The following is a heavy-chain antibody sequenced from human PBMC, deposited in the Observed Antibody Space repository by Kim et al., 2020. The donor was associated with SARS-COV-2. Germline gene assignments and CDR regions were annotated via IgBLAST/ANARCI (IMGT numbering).Heavy chain of an antibody. D-gene: IGHD2-21*02. J-gene: IGHJ4*02. V-gene: IGHV1-18*01. CDR3: ARASSGLPAGSPH. Sequence: AQKHQGRVTMTTDTSTSTAYMELRSLRSDDTAVYYCARASSGLPAGSPHWGQGTLVTVSS.